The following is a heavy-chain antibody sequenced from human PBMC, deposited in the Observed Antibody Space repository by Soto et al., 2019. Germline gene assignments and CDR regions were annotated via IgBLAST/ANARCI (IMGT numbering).Heavy chain of an antibody. V-gene: IGHV4-39*01. CDR2: LYYTGTT. J-gene: IGHJ5*02. D-gene: IGHD2-2*01. CDR3: GDYCSRNNRSAWLDT. Sequence: AWTXSLTGRVSVCSIFISGYYVCWIRQPPGKGLEWIGSLYYTGTTNYNSSLKSRVTISADKSQNQFSLRLSSVTAADTAVYSCGDYCSRNNRSAWLDTWGQGTLVTVSS. CDR1: VCSIFISGYY.